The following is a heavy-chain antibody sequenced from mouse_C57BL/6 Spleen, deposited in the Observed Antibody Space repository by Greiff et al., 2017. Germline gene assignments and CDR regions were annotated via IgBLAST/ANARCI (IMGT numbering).Heavy chain of an antibody. CDR1: GYTFTSYW. D-gene: IGHD1-1*01. J-gene: IGHJ1*03. CDR3: ARYLYYYGSSYGYFDV. V-gene: IGHV1-55*01. Sequence: QVQLKQPGAELVKPGASVKMSCKASGYTFTSYWITWVKQRPGQGLEWIGDIYPGSGSTNYNEKFKSKATLTVDTSSSTAYMQLSSLTSEDSAVYYCARYLYYYGSSYGYFDVWGTGTTVTVSS. CDR2: IYPGSGST.